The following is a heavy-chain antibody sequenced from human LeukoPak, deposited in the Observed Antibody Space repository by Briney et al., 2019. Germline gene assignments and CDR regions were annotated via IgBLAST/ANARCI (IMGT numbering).Heavy chain of an antibody. Sequence: GGSLRLSCAASGFTFSNYAMSWVRQAPGKGLEWVSTLSGTGGSTYYADSVKGRFTISRDNSKNTLYLQMNSLRAEDTAVYYCAKEKLRRYLDYWGQGTLVTVSS. CDR1: GFTFSNYA. J-gene: IGHJ4*02. D-gene: IGHD3-9*01. V-gene: IGHV3-23*01. CDR2: LSGTGGST. CDR3: AKEKLRRYLDY.